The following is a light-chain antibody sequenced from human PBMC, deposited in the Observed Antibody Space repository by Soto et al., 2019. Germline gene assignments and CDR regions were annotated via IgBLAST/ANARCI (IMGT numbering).Light chain of an antibody. CDR3: QVWDSSSDHRV. V-gene: IGLV3-21*02. J-gene: IGLJ3*02. CDR2: DDT. CDR1: NIGSES. Sequence: SYELTQPPSVSVAPGQTATITCGGNNIGSESVHWYQQKPGQAPVLVVYDDTDRPSGIPERFSGSNSENTATLTLSRVEVGDEAEYYCQVWDSSSDHRVFGGGTKLTVL.